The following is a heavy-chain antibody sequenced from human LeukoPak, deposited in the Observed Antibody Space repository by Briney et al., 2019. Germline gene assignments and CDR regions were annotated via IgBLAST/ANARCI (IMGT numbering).Heavy chain of an antibody. D-gene: IGHD6-19*01. CDR1: GYTFTGYY. CDR3: ARADPGYSSGWYPFQH. Sequence: ASVKVSCKASGYTFTGYYMHWVRQAPGQGLEWMGWINTNTGNPTYAQGFTGRFVFSLDTSVSTAYLQISSLKAEDTAVYYCARADPGYSSGWYPFQHWGQGTLVTVSS. CDR2: INTNTGNP. V-gene: IGHV7-4-1*02. J-gene: IGHJ1*01.